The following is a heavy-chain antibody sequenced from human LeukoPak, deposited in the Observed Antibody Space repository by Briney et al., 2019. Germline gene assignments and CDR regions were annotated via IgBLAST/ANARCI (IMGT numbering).Heavy chain of an antibody. J-gene: IGHJ4*02. CDR2: ISWNSGSI. CDR3: AKDNRRHYTSGPNPDSLH. D-gene: IGHD6-19*01. Sequence: GGSLRLSCAASGFIFNNYAMHWVRQPPGKGLEWVSGISWNSGSIDYADSVKGRFTISRDNAKNSLYLQMNSLRVEDTAFYYCAKDNRRHYTSGPNPDSLHWGQGALVTVSS. V-gene: IGHV3-9*01. CDR1: GFIFNNYA.